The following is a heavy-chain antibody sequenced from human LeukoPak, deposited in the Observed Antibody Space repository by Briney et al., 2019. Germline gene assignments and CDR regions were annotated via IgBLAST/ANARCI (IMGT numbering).Heavy chain of an antibody. CDR2: IIPILGIA. CDR3: ARGRGIAAAGTGTIWFDP. J-gene: IGHJ5*02. V-gene: IGHV1-69*04. D-gene: IGHD6-13*01. Sequence: SVKVSCKASGGTFSSYAISWVRQAPGQGLEWMGRIIPILGIANYAQKFQGRVTITADKSTSTAYMELSSLRSEDTAVYYCARGRGIAAAGTGTIWFDPWGQGTLVTVSS. CDR1: GGTFSSYA.